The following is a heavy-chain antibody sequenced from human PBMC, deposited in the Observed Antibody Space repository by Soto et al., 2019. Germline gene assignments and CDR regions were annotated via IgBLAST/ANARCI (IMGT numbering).Heavy chain of an antibody. CDR2: MYPDDSDI. CDR1: GYMFSFYW. V-gene: IGHV5-51*01. Sequence: GESLEICVTASGYMFSFYWIGGVRQMTGKGLEWMGIMYPDDSDIRYSPSFEAHVTISADKSTSTAFLQWSSLKASDTAMYYCATAYLHPFENTNYYRDAFDISRQGTLVTVSS. J-gene: IGHJ3*02. D-gene: IGHD2-8*01. CDR3: ATAYLHPFENTNYYRDAFDI.